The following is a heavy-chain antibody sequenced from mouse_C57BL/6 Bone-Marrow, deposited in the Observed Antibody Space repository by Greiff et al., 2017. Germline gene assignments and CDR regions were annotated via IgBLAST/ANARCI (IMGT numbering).Heavy chain of an antibody. V-gene: IGHV1-82*01. D-gene: IGHD3-3*01. CDR2: IYPGDGDT. CDR3: ARGTGHWYVDV. J-gene: IGHJ1*03. CDR1: GYAFSSSW. Sequence: QVQLQQSGPVLVKPGASVKISCKASGYAFSSSWMNWVKQRPGKGLEWIGRIYPGDGDTNYNGKFKGKATLTADKSSSTAYMQLSSLASEDSAVYVCARGTGHWYVDVWGTGGTVSVSS.